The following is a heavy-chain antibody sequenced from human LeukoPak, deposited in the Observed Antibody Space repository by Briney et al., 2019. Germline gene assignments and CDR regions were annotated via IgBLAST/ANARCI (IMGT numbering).Heavy chain of an antibody. V-gene: IGHV3-23*01. D-gene: IGHD5-18*01. CDR2: ISGSGGST. Sequence: GGCLRLSCAASRFTFSSYAMSWVRQAPGRGVGWVSAISGSGGSTYYADSVKGRFAISRENSKNTLYLQMNSLRAEDTAVYYCANHGYGDSYGMDVWGQGTTVTVSS. CDR3: ANHGYGDSYGMDV. CDR1: RFTFSSYA. J-gene: IGHJ6*02.